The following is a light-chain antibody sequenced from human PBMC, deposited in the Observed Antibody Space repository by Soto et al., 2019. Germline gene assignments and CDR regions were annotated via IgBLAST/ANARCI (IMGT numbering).Light chain of an antibody. CDR1: QGISSY. CDR2: AAS. CDR3: QPSYSTHPT. V-gene: IGKV1-39*01. J-gene: IGKJ5*01. Sequence: IQWTQSPSSLSASVGDRSTITRMASQGISSYLAWYQQKPGKAHKLLIYAASSLQSGVPSRFSGSGSGTDFTLTISSLQPEDFATYYCQPSYSTHPTVGQGTRLEIK.